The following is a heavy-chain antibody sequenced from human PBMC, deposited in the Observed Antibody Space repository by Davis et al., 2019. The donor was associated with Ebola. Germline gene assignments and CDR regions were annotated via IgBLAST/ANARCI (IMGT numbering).Heavy chain of an antibody. V-gene: IGHV3-23*01. CDR1: VITFSSYA. J-gene: IGHJ4*02. Sequence: GESLKISCTDSVITFSSYAMTWVRQAPGKGLEWVSAISGSGGSTYYADSVKGRFTISRDNSKNTLYLHINSLSAEDTAVYYCATSYFTVTTLYWGQGTLVTVSS. CDR2: ISGSGGST. CDR3: ATSYFTVTTLY. D-gene: IGHD4-17*01.